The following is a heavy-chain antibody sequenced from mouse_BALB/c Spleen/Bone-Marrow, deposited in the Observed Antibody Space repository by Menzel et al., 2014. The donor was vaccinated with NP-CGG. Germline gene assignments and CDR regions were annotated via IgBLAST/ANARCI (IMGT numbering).Heavy chain of an antibody. Sequence: EVMLVESGGGIVQSGGSRKLSCAASGFTFSNFGIHWLRQAPEKGLEWVAYISSGSTSIYYADTVKGRFTVSRDNPKNTLFLQMASLRSEDSAVYYCARNWYYFDYWGQGTTLTVFS. CDR3: ARNWYYFDY. CDR2: ISSGSTSI. D-gene: IGHD4-1*01. J-gene: IGHJ2*01. CDR1: GFTFSNFG. V-gene: IGHV5-17*02.